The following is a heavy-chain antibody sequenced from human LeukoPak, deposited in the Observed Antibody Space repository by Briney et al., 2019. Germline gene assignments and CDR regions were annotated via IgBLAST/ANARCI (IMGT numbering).Heavy chain of an antibody. CDR3: TRAGYSSGWSQGHHQYYYMDV. V-gene: IGHV3-49*03. CDR2: IRSKANGGTT. J-gene: IGHJ6*03. Sequence: GRSLRLSCTASGFIIGDYPMSWFRQAPGKGLEWVGLIRSKANGGTTEYAASVKGRYTISRDDSKSLAYLQMNSLKTEDTAVYYCTRAGYSSGWSQGHHQYYYMDVWGKGTTVTVAS. D-gene: IGHD6-13*01. CDR1: GFIIGDYP.